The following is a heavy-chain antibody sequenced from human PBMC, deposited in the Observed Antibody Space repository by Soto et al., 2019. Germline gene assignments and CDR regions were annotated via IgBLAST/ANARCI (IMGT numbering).Heavy chain of an antibody. CDR1: GGSFSGYY. D-gene: IGHD5-12*01. V-gene: IGHV4-34*01. J-gene: IGHJ4*02. CDR2: INHSGST. Sequence: SETLSLTCAVYGGSFSGYYWSWIRQPPGEGLEWIGEINHSGSTNYNPSLKSRVTISVDTSKNQFSLKLSSVTAADTAVYYCAIGLLATTRVFYIDFRGQGTLVTGSS. CDR3: AIGLLATTRVFYIDF.